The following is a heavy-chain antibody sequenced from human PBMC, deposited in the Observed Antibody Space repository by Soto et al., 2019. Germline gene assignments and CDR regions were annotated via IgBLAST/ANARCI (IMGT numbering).Heavy chain of an antibody. D-gene: IGHD2-2*01. V-gene: IGHV3-48*03. CDR2: ISSSGATI. CDR3: AKDPPWTVGPLAMDV. J-gene: IGHJ6*02. Sequence: GGSLRLSCAASGFTFRSYEMHWVRQAPRKGLEWISYISSSGATIYYADSVKGRLTISRDDPKNTLYLQMNSLRVEDTAVYYCAKDPPWTVGPLAMDVWGQGTTVTVSS. CDR1: GFTFRSYE.